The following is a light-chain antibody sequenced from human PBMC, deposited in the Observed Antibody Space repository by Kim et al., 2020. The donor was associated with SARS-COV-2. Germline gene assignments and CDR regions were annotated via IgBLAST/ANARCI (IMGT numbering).Light chain of an antibody. J-gene: IGKJ4*01. CDR1: QSISSW. CDR2: KAS. Sequence: DIQMTQSPSTLSASVGDRVTITCRASQSISSWLAWYQQKPGKAPKLLIYKASSLESGVPSRFNGSGSGTEFTLTISSLQPDDVATYYCQQYNSYLLTFGGGTKVDIK. V-gene: IGKV1-5*03. CDR3: QQYNSYLLT.